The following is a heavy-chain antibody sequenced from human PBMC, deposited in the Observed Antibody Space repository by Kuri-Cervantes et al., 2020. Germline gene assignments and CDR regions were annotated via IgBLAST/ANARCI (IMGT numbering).Heavy chain of an antibody. V-gene: IGHV1-69*13. Sequence: SVKVSCKASGGTFSSYAISWARQAPGQGLEWMGGIIPIFGTANYAQKFQGRVTITADESTSTAYTELSSLRSEDTAVYYCARDSHVSYYDILTGYYPFDYWGQGTLVTVSS. D-gene: IGHD3-9*01. J-gene: IGHJ4*02. CDR2: IIPIFGTA. CDR3: ARDSHVSYYDILTGYYPFDY. CDR1: GGTFSSYA.